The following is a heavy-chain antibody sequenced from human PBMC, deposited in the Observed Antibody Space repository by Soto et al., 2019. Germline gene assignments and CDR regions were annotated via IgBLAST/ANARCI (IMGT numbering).Heavy chain of an antibody. CDR2: INNDGSNT. CDR1: GFTFSTYW. J-gene: IGHJ6*02. D-gene: IGHD1-7*01. V-gene: IGHV3-74*01. CDR3: GRDPLIGTTDYGLDV. Sequence: EVQLVESGGGLVQPGGSLRLSCAASGFTFSTYWMHWVRQPPGKGLVWVSRINNDGSNTAYADSVKGRFTISRDNAQSTLNLQMNSLGAEDTAVYYCGRDPLIGTTDYGLDVGGQGTTVSVTS.